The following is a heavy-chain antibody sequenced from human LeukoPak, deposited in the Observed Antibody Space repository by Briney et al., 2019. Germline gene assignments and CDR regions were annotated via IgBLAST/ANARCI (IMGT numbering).Heavy chain of an antibody. D-gene: IGHD6-13*01. CDR2: ISAYNGNT. CDR3: ARDHLRGQLYNWFDP. V-gene: IGHV1-18*01. CDR1: GYTFTSYG. Sequence: ASVKVSCKASGYTFTSYGISWVRQAPGQGLEWMGWISAYNGNTNYAQKLQGRVTMTTDTSTSTAYMELSSLRSEDTAVYYCARDHLRGQLYNWFDPWGQGTLVTVSS. J-gene: IGHJ5*02.